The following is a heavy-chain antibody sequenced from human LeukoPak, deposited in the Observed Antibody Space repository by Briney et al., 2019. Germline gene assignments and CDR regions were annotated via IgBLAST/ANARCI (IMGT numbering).Heavy chain of an antibody. J-gene: IGHJ4*02. V-gene: IGHV3-30*18. D-gene: IGHD6-13*01. CDR3: AKEIAAAGHY. CDR1: GFTLSSYG. Sequence: GGSLRLSCAASGFTLSSYGMHWVRQAPGKGLEWVAVISYDGSNKYYADSVKGRFTISRDNSKNTLYLQMNSLRAEDTAVYYCAKEIAAAGHYWGQGTLVTVSS. CDR2: ISYDGSNK.